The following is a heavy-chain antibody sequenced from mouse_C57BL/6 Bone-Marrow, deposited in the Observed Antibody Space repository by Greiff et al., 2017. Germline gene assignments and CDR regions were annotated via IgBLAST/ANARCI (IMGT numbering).Heavy chain of an antibody. J-gene: IGHJ1*03. D-gene: IGHD1-2*01. V-gene: IGHV7-1*01. CDR2: SRNKANDYTT. CDR1: GFTFSDFY. Sequence: EVKLMESGGGLVQSGRSLRLSCATSGFTFSDFYMEWVRQAPGKGLEWIAASRNKANDYTTEYSASVKGRFIVSRDTSQSILYLQMNALRAEDTAIYYCARDAIHVGYFDVWGTGTTVTVSS. CDR3: ARDAIHVGYFDV.